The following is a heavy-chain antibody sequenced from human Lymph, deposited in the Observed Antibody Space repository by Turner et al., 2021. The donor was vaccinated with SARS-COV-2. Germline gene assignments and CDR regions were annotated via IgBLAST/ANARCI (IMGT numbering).Heavy chain of an antibody. Sequence: QVQLVESGGGVVPPGRSLRLPCAASGFPFSSYAMLWVRQAPGKGLEWVAFISYDGSDKYYADSVKGRFTFSRDNSKNTLYLQMNSLRAEDTAVYYCARDRDSSGWVDYWGQGTLVTVSS. CDR3: ARDRDSSGWVDY. CDR2: ISYDGSDK. CDR1: GFPFSSYA. J-gene: IGHJ4*02. D-gene: IGHD3-22*01. V-gene: IGHV3-30*04.